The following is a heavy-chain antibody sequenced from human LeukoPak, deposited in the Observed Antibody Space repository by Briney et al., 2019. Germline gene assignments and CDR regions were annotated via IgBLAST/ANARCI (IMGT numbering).Heavy chain of an antibody. D-gene: IGHD3-10*01. CDR2: ISGSGGST. J-gene: IGHJ5*02. Sequence: GGSLRLSCAASGFTFSSYAMSWVRQAPGKGLEWVSAISGSGGSTYYADSVKGRFTISRDNAKNSMYLQMNSLRAEDPALYYCAKSGLRFGELISNWFDPWGQGTLVTVSS. V-gene: IGHV3-23*01. CDR1: GFTFSSYA. CDR3: AKSGLRFGELISNWFDP.